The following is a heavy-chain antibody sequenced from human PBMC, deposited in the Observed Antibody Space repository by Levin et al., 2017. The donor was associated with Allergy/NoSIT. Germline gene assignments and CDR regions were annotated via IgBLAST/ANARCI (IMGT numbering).Heavy chain of an antibody. V-gene: IGHV3-30*04. J-gene: IGHJ5*02. D-gene: IGHD3-22*01. CDR2: IRSDGSNK. Sequence: SCAASGFSISQYNMYWVRQAPGKGLEWVALIRSDGSNKFYGDSVKGRFTISRDNSENTLYLQMTGLRPDDTAVYYCARGNYGLDTWGQGTLVTVSP. CDR3: ARGNYGLDT. CDR1: GFSISQYN.